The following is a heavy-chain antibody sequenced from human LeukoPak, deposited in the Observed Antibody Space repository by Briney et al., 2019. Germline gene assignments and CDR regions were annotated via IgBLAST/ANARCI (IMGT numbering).Heavy chain of an antibody. CDR2: INPSGGST. J-gene: IGHJ4*02. D-gene: IGHD3-9*01. Sequence: ASVKVSCMSSGYTFTSYYMHWVRQAPGQGLEWMGIINPSGGSTSYAQKFQGRVTMTRNTSTSTVYMELSSLRSEDTAVYYCAREGDILTGYYEVVFDYWGQGTLVTVSS. CDR3: AREGDILTGYYEVVFDY. CDR1: GYTFTSYY. V-gene: IGHV1-46*01.